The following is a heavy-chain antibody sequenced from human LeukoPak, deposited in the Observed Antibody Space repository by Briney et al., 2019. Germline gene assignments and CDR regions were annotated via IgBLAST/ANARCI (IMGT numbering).Heavy chain of an antibody. V-gene: IGHV3-23*01. CDR2: ISGSGGST. J-gene: IGHJ4*02. Sequence: PGGSLRLSCAVSGFTFSGFWMSWSRQAPGKGLEWVSAISGSGGSTYYADSVKGRFTISRDNSKNTLYLQMNSLRAEDTAVYYCSCGGSTSFQWYYFDYWGQGTLVTVSS. D-gene: IGHD2-2*01. CDR3: SCGGSTSFQWYYFDY. CDR1: GFTFSGFW.